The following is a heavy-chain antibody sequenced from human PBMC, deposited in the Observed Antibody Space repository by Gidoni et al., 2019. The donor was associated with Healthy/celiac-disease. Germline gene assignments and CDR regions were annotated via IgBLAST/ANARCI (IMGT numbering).Heavy chain of an antibody. CDR3: AKIGGHCSSTSCYYYYYGMDV. CDR2: FDPEDGET. Sequence: QVQLVQSGAEVKKPGASVKVSCKVSGYTLTELSMQWMRQAPGKGLEWMGGFDPEDGETIYAQKFQGRVTMTEDTSTDTAYMELSSLRSEDTAVYYCAKIGGHCSSTSCYYYYYGMDVWGQGTTVTVSS. V-gene: IGHV1-24*01. J-gene: IGHJ6*02. CDR1: GYTLTELS. D-gene: IGHD2-2*01.